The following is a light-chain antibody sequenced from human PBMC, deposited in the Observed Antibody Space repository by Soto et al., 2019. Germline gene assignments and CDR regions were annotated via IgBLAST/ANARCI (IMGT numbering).Light chain of an antibody. CDR3: TSYVGSNIWV. J-gene: IGLJ3*02. CDR1: RSDVGAYKY. CDR2: EVS. V-gene: IGLV2-8*01. Sequence: QSVLTQPPSTSGSPGQSVTISCTGTRSDVGAYKYVAWYQQYTGKAPKLMIYEVSKRPSGVPDRFSGSKSGNTASLTVSGLQAEDEADYYCTSYVGSNIWVFGGGTKLT.